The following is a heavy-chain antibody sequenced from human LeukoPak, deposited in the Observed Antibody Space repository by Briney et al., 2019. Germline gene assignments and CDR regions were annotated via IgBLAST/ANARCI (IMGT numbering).Heavy chain of an antibody. Sequence: GGSLRLSCAASGFTFSSYAMHWVRQAPGKGLEWVAVISYDGSNRNYADSVKGRFTISRDNSKNTLSLQMNSLRAEDTAVYYCANQIDGGIHWFDPWGQGTLVTVSS. J-gene: IGHJ5*02. V-gene: IGHV3-30-3*01. CDR3: ANQIDGGIHWFDP. CDR2: ISYDGSNR. CDR1: GFTFSSYA. D-gene: IGHD2-2*01.